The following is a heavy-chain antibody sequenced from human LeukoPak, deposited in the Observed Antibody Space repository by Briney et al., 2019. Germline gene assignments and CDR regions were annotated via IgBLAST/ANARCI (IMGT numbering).Heavy chain of an antibody. J-gene: IGHJ6*02. V-gene: IGHV3-13*01. Sequence: PGGSLRLSCAASGFTFSSYDMHSVRQATGKGLEGVSAIGTAEDTYYPVSVEGRFTISRENAKTSLYLQMNSLRAGDTAMYYCARNIRYGDYGGYYGMDVWGQGTTVTVSS. D-gene: IGHD4-17*01. CDR1: GFTFSSYD. CDR3: ARNIRYGDYGGYYGMDV. CDR2: IGTAEDT.